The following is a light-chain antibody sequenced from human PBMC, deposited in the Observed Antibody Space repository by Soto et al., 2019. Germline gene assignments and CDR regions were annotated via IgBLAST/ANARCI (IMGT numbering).Light chain of an antibody. V-gene: IGKV1-39*01. Sequence: DIQMTQSPSSLSASVGDRVTITCRASQSISDYLNWYQQKPGKAPKLLIYAASNLQTGVPSRFSGSGSGTDFTLPINSLQPEDFATYYCQHTYSTPPYTFGQGTRLEI. J-gene: IGKJ2*01. CDR2: AAS. CDR1: QSISDY. CDR3: QHTYSTPPYT.